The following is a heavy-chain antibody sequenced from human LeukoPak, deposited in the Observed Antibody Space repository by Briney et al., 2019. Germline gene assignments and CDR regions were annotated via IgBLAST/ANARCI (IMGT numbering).Heavy chain of an antibody. CDR1: GFTFHTYT. J-gene: IGHJ4*02. CDR3: AKDQSGIQLWDY. Sequence: GGSLRLSCAASGFTFHTYTLSWVRHAPGKGLEWVAGIEGEGFTNYADSVKGRFTISRDKSKNTLYLPMNSLGAEDTAVYYCAKDQSGIQLWDYWGQGTLVTVSS. CDR2: IEGEGFT. D-gene: IGHD5-18*01. V-gene: IGHV3-23*01.